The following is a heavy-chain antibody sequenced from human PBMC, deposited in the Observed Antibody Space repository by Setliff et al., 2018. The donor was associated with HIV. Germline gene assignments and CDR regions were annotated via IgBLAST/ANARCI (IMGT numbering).Heavy chain of an antibody. Sequence: PSETLSLTCTVSGGSISSYYWSWIRQSPGKGPEWIAYIHVSGSTYFNPSLSSRVTISIDTSNNQFSLRLSSVTAADTAVYYCARTGYAFDVWGLGTMVTVSS. CDR2: IHVSGST. CDR3: ARTGYAFDV. J-gene: IGHJ3*01. V-gene: IGHV4-59*08. CDR1: GGSISSYY.